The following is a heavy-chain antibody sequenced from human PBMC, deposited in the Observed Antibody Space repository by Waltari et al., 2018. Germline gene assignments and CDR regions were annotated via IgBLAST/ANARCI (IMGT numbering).Heavy chain of an antibody. CDR3: VKLGAAYDTEGWFDP. Sequence: QVQLVESGGGVVQPGRSLRLSCAASGFTFSTYSIHWVRQAPGRGLEWVAVISFDGSNKYYADSVKGRFTISRDNSKNTLHLQMNSLRAADTAVYYCVKLGAAYDTEGWFDPWGQGTLVTVSS. J-gene: IGHJ5*02. V-gene: IGHV3-30*18. CDR1: GFTFSTYS. D-gene: IGHD3-22*01. CDR2: ISFDGSNK.